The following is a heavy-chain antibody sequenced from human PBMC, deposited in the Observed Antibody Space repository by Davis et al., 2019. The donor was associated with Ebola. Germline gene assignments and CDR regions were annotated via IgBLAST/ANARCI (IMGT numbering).Heavy chain of an antibody. V-gene: IGHV3-49*04. D-gene: IGHD6-6*01. CDR3: TRDIKQPRPSYYYDMDV. CDR1: GLTFGASA. Sequence: PGESLKLSCTASGLTFGASAMNWVRREPGKGLVRVGFIRCKAYVWTTEYAASVKGRFTISRDDSKSIAYLQMSSLKTEDTAVYYCTRDIKQPRPSYYYDMDVWGQGTTVTVSS. CDR2: IRCKAYVWTT. J-gene: IGHJ6*02.